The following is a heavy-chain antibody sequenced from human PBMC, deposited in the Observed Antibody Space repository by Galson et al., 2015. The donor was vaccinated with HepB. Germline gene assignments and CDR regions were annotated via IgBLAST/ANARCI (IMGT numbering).Heavy chain of an antibody. CDR1: GFTFSSYG. Sequence: LRLSCAASGFTFSSYGMHWVRQAPGKGLEWVAFIRYDGSNKYYADSVKGRFTISRDNSKNTLYLQMNSLRAEDTAVYYCAKDSSGYSDTPFDYWGQGTLVTVSS. CDR2: IRYDGSNK. J-gene: IGHJ4*02. V-gene: IGHV3-30*02. D-gene: IGHD3-22*01. CDR3: AKDSSGYSDTPFDY.